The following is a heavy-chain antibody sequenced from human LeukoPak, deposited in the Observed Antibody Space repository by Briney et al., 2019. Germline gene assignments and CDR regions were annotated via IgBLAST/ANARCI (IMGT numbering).Heavy chain of an antibody. Sequence: GGSLRLSCAASGFTFSTFAMIWVRQPPGKGLEWVSSIFPSGREIHYADSVRGRFTISRDNSKSTLSLQMNSLRAEDTAVYYCAKKWAIDVWGKGTTVTISS. CDR2: IFPSGREI. J-gene: IGHJ6*04. V-gene: IGHV3-23*01. D-gene: IGHD1-26*01. CDR1: GFTFSTFA. CDR3: AKKWAIDV.